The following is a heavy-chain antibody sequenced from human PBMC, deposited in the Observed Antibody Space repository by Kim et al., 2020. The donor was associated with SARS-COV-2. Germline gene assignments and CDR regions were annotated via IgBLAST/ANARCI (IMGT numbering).Heavy chain of an antibody. CDR3: AREVNGHYDFWSTSQRSLWNYYYGMDV. CDR1: GGTFSSYA. D-gene: IGHD3-3*01. Sequence: SVKVSCKASGGTFSSYAISWVRQAPGQGLEWMGRIIPILGIANYAQKFQGRVTITADKSTSTAYMELSSLRSEDTAVYYCAREVNGHYDFWSTSQRSLWNYYYGMDVWGQGTTVTVSS. V-gene: IGHV1-69*04. CDR2: IIPILGIA. J-gene: IGHJ6*02.